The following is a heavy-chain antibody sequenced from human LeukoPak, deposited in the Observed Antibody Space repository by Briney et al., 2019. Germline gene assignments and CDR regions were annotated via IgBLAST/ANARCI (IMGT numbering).Heavy chain of an antibody. CDR1: GFTFSSYW. D-gene: IGHD5-24*01. V-gene: IGHV3-7*01. Sequence: GGSLRLSCAASGFTFSSYWMSWVRQAPGKGLEWVANIKQDGSEKYYVDSVKGRFTISRDNAKNSLYLQMNSLRAEDTAVYYCARELDDYLDYYYYMDVWGKGTTVTVSS. CDR2: IKQDGSEK. J-gene: IGHJ6*03. CDR3: ARELDDYLDYYYYMDV.